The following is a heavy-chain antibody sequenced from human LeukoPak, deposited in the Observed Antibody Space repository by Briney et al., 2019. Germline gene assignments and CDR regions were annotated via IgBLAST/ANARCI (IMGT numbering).Heavy chain of an antibody. J-gene: IGHJ4*02. CDR2: IVPIFGTA. D-gene: IGHD3-10*01. V-gene: IGHV1-69*13. CDR3: ASQYYYGSGSYYKQDPFDY. CDR1: GGTFSSYA. Sequence: GASVKVSCKASGGTFSSYAISWVRQAPGQGLEWMGGIVPIFGTANYAQKFQGRVTITADESTSTAYMELSSLRSEDTAVYYCASQYYYGSGSYYKQDPFDYWGQGTLVTVSS.